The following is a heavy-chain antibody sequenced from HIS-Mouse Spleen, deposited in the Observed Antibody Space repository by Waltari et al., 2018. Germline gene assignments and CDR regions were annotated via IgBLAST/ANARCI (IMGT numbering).Heavy chain of an antibody. CDR3: ASPNIVVVPYYYYGMDV. CDR1: GFTFSSYG. J-gene: IGHJ6*02. D-gene: IGHD2-2*01. CDR2: ISSSSSYI. V-gene: IGHV3-21*01. Sequence: EVQLVESGGGLVKPGGSLRLSCAASGFTFSSYGMNWVRQAPGKGLEWVSSISSSSSYIYYAESVKGRFTISRDNAKNSLYLQMNSLRAEDTAVYYCASPNIVVVPYYYYGMDVWGQGTTVTVSS.